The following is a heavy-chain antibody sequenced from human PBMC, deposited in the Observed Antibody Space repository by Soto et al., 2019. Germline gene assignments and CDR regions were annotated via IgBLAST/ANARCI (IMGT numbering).Heavy chain of an antibody. CDR3: AKRGDIVEVSRTFVGYGMDV. V-gene: IGHV3-23*01. CDR2: ISGNGGDI. CDR1: GFTFRNYA. Sequence: GGSLRISCAASGFTFRNYAMSWVRQAPGKGLEWVSRISGNGGDINYADSVKGRFTISRDNSKNTLYLQMNSLRAGDTAVYYCAKRGDIVEVSRTFVGYGMDVWGQGTTVTVSS. D-gene: IGHD2-2*01. J-gene: IGHJ6*02.